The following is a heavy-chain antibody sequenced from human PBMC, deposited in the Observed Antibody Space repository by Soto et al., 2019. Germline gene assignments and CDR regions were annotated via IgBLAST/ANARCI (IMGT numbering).Heavy chain of an antibody. CDR1: GFTFRNYD. Sequence: EVQLVESGGGLVQPGGSLRLSCEASGFTFRNYDMHWVRQGTGKGLEWVSGISAAGDPDYADSVEGRFTISRENAQNSCFLQMNSLSVGDTAVYYCARTDRDFYGLDVWGQGTTVIVSS. CDR3: ARTDRDFYGLDV. CDR2: ISAAGDP. J-gene: IGHJ6*02. V-gene: IGHV3-13*05.